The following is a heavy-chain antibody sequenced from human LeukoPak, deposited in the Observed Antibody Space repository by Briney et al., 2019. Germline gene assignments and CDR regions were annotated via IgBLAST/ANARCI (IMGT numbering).Heavy chain of an antibody. Sequence: GRSLRLSCVASGFTFSDYPMHWVRQAPAKGLEWVTIISDGGSQKYYADSVKGRFTISRDDSKNTVYLQMNSLRAEDTAVYYCARPRYYYDSSGPAANPYYFDYWGQGTLVTVSS. CDR2: ISDGGSQK. J-gene: IGHJ4*02. CDR1: GFTFSDYP. V-gene: IGHV3-30*04. D-gene: IGHD3-22*01. CDR3: ARPRYYYDSSGPAANPYYFDY.